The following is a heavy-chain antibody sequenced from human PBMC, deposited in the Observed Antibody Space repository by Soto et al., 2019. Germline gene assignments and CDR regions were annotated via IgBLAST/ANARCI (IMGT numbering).Heavy chain of an antibody. J-gene: IGHJ6*02. CDR2: IRSKAYGGTT. Sequence: GGSLRLSCTASGFTFGDYAMSWVRQAPGKGLEWVGFIRSKAYGGTTEYAASVKGRITISRDDSKSIAYLQMNSLKIEDTAVYYCTRDNSSSWPYYYYNGMDVWGQGTTVTVSS. V-gene: IGHV3-49*04. D-gene: IGHD6-13*01. CDR1: GFTFGDYA. CDR3: TRDNSSSWPYYYYNGMDV.